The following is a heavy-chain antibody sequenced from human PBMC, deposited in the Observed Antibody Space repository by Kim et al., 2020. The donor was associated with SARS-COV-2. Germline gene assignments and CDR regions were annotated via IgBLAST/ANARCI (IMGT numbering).Heavy chain of an antibody. D-gene: IGHD3-22*01. J-gene: IGHJ4*02. CDR3: ASPYYYDSSGSELPFDY. V-gene: IGHV3-23*01. Sequence: VKGRFTISRDNSKNTLYLQMNSLRAEDTAVYYCASPYYYDSSGSELPFDYWGQGTLVTVSS.